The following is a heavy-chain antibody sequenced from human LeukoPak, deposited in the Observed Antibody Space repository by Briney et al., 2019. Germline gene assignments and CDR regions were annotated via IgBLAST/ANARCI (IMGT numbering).Heavy chain of an antibody. CDR3: AKDRGYSGSGAFDI. Sequence: GRSLRLSCAASGFTFDDYAMHWVRQAPGKGLEWVSGISWNSGSIGYADSVKGRFTISRDNAKNSLYLQMNSLRAEDTALYYCAKDRGYSGSGAFDIWGQGTMVTVSS. CDR2: ISWNSGSI. V-gene: IGHV3-9*01. D-gene: IGHD5-12*01. CDR1: GFTFDDYA. J-gene: IGHJ3*02.